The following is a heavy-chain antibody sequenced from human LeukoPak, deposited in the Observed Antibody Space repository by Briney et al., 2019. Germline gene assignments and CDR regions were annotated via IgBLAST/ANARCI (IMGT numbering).Heavy chain of an antibody. CDR3: AAGGSSSSSDEFFQH. D-gene: IGHD6-6*01. CDR1: GYTFTGYY. V-gene: IGHV1-2*06. J-gene: IGHJ1*01. CDR2: INPNSGGT. Sequence: ASVKVSCKASGYTFTGYYMHWVLQAPGQGLEWMGRINPNSGGTNYAQKFQGRVTMSRDTSISTAYMELTRLRSDDTAVYYCAAGGSSSSSDEFFQHWGQGTLVTVSS.